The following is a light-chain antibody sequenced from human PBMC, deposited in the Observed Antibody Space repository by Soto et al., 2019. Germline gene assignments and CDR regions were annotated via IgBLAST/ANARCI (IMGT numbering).Light chain of an antibody. Sequence: DIQMTQSPSTLSASVGDSVTITCRASESISSWLAWYQQKPGKAPTLLLYQASALEGGVPSRFSVSRSGTDFTINMSSLPPVNFETYYCQQYMSHFPITLGQGTRLEI. CDR3: QQYMSHFPIT. CDR1: ESISSW. J-gene: IGKJ5*01. V-gene: IGKV1-5*03. CDR2: QAS.